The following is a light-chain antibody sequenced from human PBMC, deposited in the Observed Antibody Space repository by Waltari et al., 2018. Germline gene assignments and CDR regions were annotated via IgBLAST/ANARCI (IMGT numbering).Light chain of an antibody. CDR2: WAS. V-gene: IGKV4-1*01. CDR1: QSVLYSSSNKNY. J-gene: IGKJ1*01. CDR3: QQYYSTPWT. Sequence: DIVMTQSPDPLAVSLGEGATINCKCSQSVLYSSSNKNYLAWYQQKPGQPPKLLIYWASTRESGVPDRFSGSGSGTDFTLTISSLQAEDVAVYYCQQYYSTPWTFGQGTKVEIK.